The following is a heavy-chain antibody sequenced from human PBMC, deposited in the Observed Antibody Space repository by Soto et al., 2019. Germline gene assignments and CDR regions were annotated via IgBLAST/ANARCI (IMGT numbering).Heavy chain of an antibody. D-gene: IGHD3-3*02. CDR2: ITSSGGYV. CDR1: GFTFSRNT. Sequence: GGSLRLSCVTSGFTFSRNTMNWVRQAPGKGLEWVASITSSGGYVYYADSVKGRFSASRDNAKNSLSLQMDSLRPDDTAIYFCVKDEGIEAMDVWGQGTTVTVSS. J-gene: IGHJ6*02. CDR3: VKDEGIEAMDV. V-gene: IGHV3-21*01.